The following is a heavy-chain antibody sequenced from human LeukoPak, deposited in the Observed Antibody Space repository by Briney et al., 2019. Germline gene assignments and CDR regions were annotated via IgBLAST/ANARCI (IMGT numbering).Heavy chain of an antibody. CDR2: ISSSSSTI. Sequence: GGSLRLSCAASRFTFSSFDLNWVRQAPGKGLEWVSYISSSSSTIYYADSVKGRFTISRDNAKNSLYLQMNSLRAEDTAVYYCARANYGSGYVFDYWGQGTLVTVSS. D-gene: IGHD3-10*01. V-gene: IGHV3-48*01. J-gene: IGHJ4*02. CDR3: ARANYGSGYVFDY. CDR1: RFTFSSFD.